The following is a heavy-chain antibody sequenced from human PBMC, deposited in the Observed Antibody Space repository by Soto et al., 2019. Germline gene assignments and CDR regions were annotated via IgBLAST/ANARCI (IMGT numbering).Heavy chain of an antibody. Sequence: GESLKISCKVSGYRFTNYWIGWVRQMPGKGLEWMGIIYPGDSATRYGPSFQGQVTISADKSISTAYLQWSSLKASDTAMYYCARHGGSIADDYWGQGTLVTVSS. CDR2: IYPGDSAT. CDR3: ARHGGSIADDY. V-gene: IGHV5-51*01. CDR1: GYRFTNYW. D-gene: IGHD6-6*01. J-gene: IGHJ4*02.